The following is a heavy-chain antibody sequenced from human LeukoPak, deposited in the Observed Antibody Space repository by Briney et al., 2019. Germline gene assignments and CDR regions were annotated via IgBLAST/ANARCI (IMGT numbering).Heavy chain of an antibody. CDR2: IKQDGSEK. CDR1: GFTFSSYW. CDR3: ARGDSSGYYSSDY. V-gene: IGHV3-7*01. D-gene: IGHD3-22*01. Sequence: PGGSLRLSCAASGFTFSSYWMSWVRQAPGKGLEWVANIKQDGSEKYYVDSVKGRFTISRDNAKNSLYLQMNSLRAEDTAVYYCARGDSSGYYSSDYWGQGTLVTVSS. J-gene: IGHJ4*02.